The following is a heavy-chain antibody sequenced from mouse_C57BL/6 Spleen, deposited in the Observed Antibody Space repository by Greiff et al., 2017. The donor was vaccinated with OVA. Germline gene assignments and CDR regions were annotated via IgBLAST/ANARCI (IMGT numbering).Heavy chain of an antibody. CDR1: GFTFSSYT. D-gene: IGHD1-1*01. V-gene: IGHV5-9*01. J-gene: IGHJ4*01. Sequence: EVHLVESGGGLVKPGGSLKLSCAASGFTFSSYTMSWVRQTPEKRLEWVATISGGGGNTYYPDSVKGRFTISRDNAKNTLYLQMSSLRSEDTALYYCARETAVVAPYAMDYWGQGTSVTVSS. CDR3: ARETAVVAPYAMDY. CDR2: ISGGGGNT.